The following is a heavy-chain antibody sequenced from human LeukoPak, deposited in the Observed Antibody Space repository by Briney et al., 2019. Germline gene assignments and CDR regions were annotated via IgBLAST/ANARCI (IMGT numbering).Heavy chain of an antibody. CDR1: GGSLRSSNYY. J-gene: IGHJ5*02. D-gene: IGHD1-7*01. CDR2: IYYSENK. Sequence: SESLSLTRTVSGGSLRSSNYYWGWPRPPPGRGLEWSENIYYSENKSHNLPLKSRDTITVDTSKQQFSLKLCSVTAADPGVLFCASGLTRTTKGFDPWGQGTLVTVSS. CDR3: ASGLTRTTKGFDP. V-gene: IGHV4-39*01.